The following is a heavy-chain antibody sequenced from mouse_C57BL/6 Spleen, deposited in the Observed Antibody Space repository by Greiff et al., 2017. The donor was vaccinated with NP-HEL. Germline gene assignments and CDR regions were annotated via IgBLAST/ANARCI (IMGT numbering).Heavy chain of an antibody. J-gene: IGHJ1*03. CDR1: GFTFSDYY. V-gene: IGHV5-16*01. CDR3: ARGGYSYWYFDV. Sequence: EVQLVESEGGLVQPGSSMKLSCTASGFTFSDYYMAWVRQVPEKGLEWVANINYDGSSTYYLDSLKSRFIISRDNAKNILYLQMSSLKSEDTATYYCARGGYSYWYFDVWGTGTTVTVSS. D-gene: IGHD2-3*01. CDR2: INYDGSST.